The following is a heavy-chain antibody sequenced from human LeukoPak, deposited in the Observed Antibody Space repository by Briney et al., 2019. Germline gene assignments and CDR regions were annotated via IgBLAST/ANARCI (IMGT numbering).Heavy chain of an antibody. Sequence: SETLSLTCTVSGGSMTNYYWSWIRQPPGKGLEWIGYIYYSGSTNYNPSLKGRVTMSVDTSKKQFSLKLSSVTAADTAVYYCARVPLGVGAQRWGQGTLVTVSS. CDR1: GGSMTNYY. V-gene: IGHV4-59*08. D-gene: IGHD1-26*01. CDR2: IYYSGST. CDR3: ARVPLGVGAQR. J-gene: IGHJ4*02.